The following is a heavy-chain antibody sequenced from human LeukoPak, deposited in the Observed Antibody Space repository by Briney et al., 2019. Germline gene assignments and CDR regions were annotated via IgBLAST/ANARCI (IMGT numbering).Heavy chain of an antibody. V-gene: IGHV3-21*01. CDR3: ARDFLGEGGAGGY. CDR1: GFTFSRYS. Sequence: GGSLRLSCAGSGFTFSRYSMNWFRQAPGKGLERVSSISSRSTNIFYADSVKGRFTISRDNAANFLYLQMNSLRAEDSAIYYCARDFLGEGGAGGYWGQGTLVTVSS. J-gene: IGHJ4*02. D-gene: IGHD2-21*01. CDR2: ISSRSTNI.